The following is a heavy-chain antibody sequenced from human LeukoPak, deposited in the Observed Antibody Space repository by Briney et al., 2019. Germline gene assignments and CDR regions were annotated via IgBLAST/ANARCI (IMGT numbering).Heavy chain of an antibody. CDR1: GGSFSSYY. CDR3: ARHGTLGSTTYPLDY. V-gene: IGHV4-59*08. J-gene: IGHJ4*02. D-gene: IGHD1-26*01. CDR2: IYYSGST. Sequence: PSETLSLTCAVYGGSFSSYYWSWIRQAPGKGLEWIGNIYYSGSTNYNPSLKSRVTVSVDTSKNQFSLKLSSVTAADTAVYYCARHGTLGSTTYPLDYWGQGTLVTVSS.